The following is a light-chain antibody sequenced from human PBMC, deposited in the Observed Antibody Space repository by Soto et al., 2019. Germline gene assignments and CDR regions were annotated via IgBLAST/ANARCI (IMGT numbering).Light chain of an antibody. CDR3: SSFTSTSTRL. Sequence: QPASVSGSPGQSITISCTGTSSDIGSYDYVSWYQQHPGKAPNLIIYEVTDRPSGVSNRFSGSKSGNTASLTISGLQAEDEADYYCSSFTSTSTRLFGSGTKLTV. V-gene: IGLV2-14*01. CDR1: SSDIGSYDY. CDR2: EVT. J-gene: IGLJ1*01.